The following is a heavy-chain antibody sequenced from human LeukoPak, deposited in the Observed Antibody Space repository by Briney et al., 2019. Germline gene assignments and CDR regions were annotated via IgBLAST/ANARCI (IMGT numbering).Heavy chain of an antibody. CDR3: ARDISYGGGNERHFDY. J-gene: IGHJ4*02. Sequence: SEPLSLTCTVSGYSISGGYYWGWIRPPPGKGLEWIGSIYHSGSTYYNPSLKSRVTITVDTSKNQFSLKLSSVTAADTAVYSCARDISYGGGNERHFDYWGQGTLVTVSS. V-gene: IGHV4-38-2*02. D-gene: IGHD5-18*01. CDR1: GYSISGGYY. CDR2: IYHSGST.